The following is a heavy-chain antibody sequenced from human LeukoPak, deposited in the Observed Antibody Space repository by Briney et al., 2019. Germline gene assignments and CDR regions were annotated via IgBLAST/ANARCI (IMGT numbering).Heavy chain of an antibody. CDR1: EFTFSSYS. CDR2: ISSSSSTI. J-gene: IGHJ4*02. CDR3: ARIYSSGWHAEFDY. Sequence: GGSLRXSCAASEFTFSSYSMNWIRQAPGKGLEWVSYISSSSSTIYYADSVKGRFTISRDNAKNSLYLQMNSLRAEDTAVYYCARIYSSGWHAEFDYWGQGTLVSVSS. V-gene: IGHV3-48*01. D-gene: IGHD6-19*01.